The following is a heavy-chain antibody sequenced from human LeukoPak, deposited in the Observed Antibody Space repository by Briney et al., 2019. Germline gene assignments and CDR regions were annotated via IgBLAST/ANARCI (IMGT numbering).Heavy chain of an antibody. J-gene: IGHJ4*02. CDR1: GFTFSAYG. CDR3: AKVLSSSNYYYFDY. Sequence: GGSLRLSCAASGFTFSAYGMNWVRQAPGKGLEWVSSIDGSSTYIYYADSVKGRFTISRDNSKNTLYLQMNNLRAEDTAVYFCAKVLSSSNYYYFDYWGQGTLVTVSS. D-gene: IGHD6-19*01. V-gene: IGHV3-21*01. CDR2: IDGSSTYI.